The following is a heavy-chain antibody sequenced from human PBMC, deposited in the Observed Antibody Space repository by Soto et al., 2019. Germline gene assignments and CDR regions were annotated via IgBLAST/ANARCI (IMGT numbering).Heavy chain of an antibody. CDR1: GFTFSSYA. CDR2: ISGSGGST. Sequence: GSLSLSCAASGFTFSSYAMSWVRQAPGKGLEWVSAISGSGGSTYYADSVKGRFTISRDNSKNTLYLQMNSLRAEDTAVYYCAKGVGWNPGPAVLDEWGQGTLVTVAS. D-gene: IGHD3-3*01. CDR3: AKGVGWNPGPAVLDE. V-gene: IGHV3-23*01. J-gene: IGHJ4*02.